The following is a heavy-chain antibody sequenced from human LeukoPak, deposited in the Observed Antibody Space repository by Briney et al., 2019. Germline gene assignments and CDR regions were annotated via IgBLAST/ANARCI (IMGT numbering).Heavy chain of an antibody. CDR1: GGSFSGYY. V-gene: IGHV4-34*01. CDR2: INHSGST. Sequence: SETLSLTCAVYGGSFSGYYWSWLRQPPGKGLEWIGEINHSGSTNYNPSLKSRVTISVDTSKNQFSLQLSSVTAADTAVYYCARGRRKQQLVPSARIRVTGATFDYWGQGTLVTVSS. CDR3: ARGRRKQQLVPSARIRVTGATFDY. J-gene: IGHJ4*02. D-gene: IGHD6-13*01.